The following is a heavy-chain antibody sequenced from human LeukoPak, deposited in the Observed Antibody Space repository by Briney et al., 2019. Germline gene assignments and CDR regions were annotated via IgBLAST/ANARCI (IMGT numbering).Heavy chain of an antibody. D-gene: IGHD1-26*01. J-gene: IGHJ6*03. CDR3: ATRPFGIVGATFYYYMDV. Sequence: ASVKVSCKASGYTFTGYYMHWVRQAPGQGLEWMGRINPNSGGTNYAQKFQGRVTMTRDTSISTAYMELSRLRSDGTAVYYCATRPFGIVGATFYYYMDVWGKGTTVTVSS. CDR2: INPNSGGT. CDR1: GYTFTGYY. V-gene: IGHV1-2*06.